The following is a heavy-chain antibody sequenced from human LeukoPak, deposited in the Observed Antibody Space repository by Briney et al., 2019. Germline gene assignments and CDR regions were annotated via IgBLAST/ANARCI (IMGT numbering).Heavy chain of an antibody. Sequence: GGSPRLSCAASGFTFSNYWMSWVRQAPGKGLEWVANIKQDGSEKFFVDSMRGRFTISRDNAKNSLYLQVNSLRAEDTAVYYCARIGYSSSAFDYWGQGTLVIVSS. CDR1: GFTFSNYW. CDR2: IKQDGSEK. V-gene: IGHV3-7*01. CDR3: ARIGYSSSAFDY. J-gene: IGHJ4*02. D-gene: IGHD6-6*01.